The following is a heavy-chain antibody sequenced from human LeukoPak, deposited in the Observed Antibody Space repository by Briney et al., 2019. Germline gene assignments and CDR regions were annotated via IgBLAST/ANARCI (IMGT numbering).Heavy chain of an antibody. CDR3: ARGSLAVAEDN. CDR2: IKQDGSEK. J-gene: IGHJ4*02. CDR1: GFTFSSYW. D-gene: IGHD6-19*01. Sequence: PGGSLRLSCAASGFTFSSYWMSWVRQAPGKGLEWVANIKQDGSEKYYVDSVKGRFTISRDNAKNSLYLQTNSLRAEDTAVYYCARGSLAVAEDNWGQGTLVTVSS. V-gene: IGHV3-7*03.